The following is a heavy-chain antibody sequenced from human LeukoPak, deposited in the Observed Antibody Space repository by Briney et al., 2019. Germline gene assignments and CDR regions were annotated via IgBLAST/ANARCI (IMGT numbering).Heavy chain of an antibody. CDR2: IKPDGSEK. D-gene: IGHD3-3*01. Sequence: PGGSLRLSCAASGFTFSSHWMSWVRQAPGKGLEWVANIKPDGSEKYPVDSVKGQFTVTRDNARNTLYLQMSRLRDDDSAVYYCANGQSGDFWSGYYTVPFDYWGQGTLVTVSS. CDR1: GFTFSSHW. J-gene: IGHJ4*02. CDR3: ANGQSGDFWSGYYTVPFDY. V-gene: IGHV3-7*01.